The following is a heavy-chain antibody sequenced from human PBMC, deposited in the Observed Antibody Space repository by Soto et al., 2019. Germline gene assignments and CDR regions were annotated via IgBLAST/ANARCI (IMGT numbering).Heavy chain of an antibody. Sequence: SVRLSCAASGFTFTNYWMHWVRQVPGKGLVWVSRIDGVGTGTSYSDSVRGRFTISRDNAENTLYLQMNSLRAEDTAVYYCKTVFEYWGQGTPVIVSS. V-gene: IGHV3-74*01. CDR3: KTVFEY. CDR1: GFTFTNYW. CDR2: IDGVGTGT. J-gene: IGHJ4*02.